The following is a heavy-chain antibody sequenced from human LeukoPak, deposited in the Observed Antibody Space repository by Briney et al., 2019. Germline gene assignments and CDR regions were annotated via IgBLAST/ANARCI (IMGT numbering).Heavy chain of an antibody. CDR1: GFTFSSYE. CDR2: ISGSGSVI. CDR3: ARDWDTDYSYDYYMDV. V-gene: IGHV3-48*03. D-gene: IGHD5-18*01. J-gene: IGHJ6*03. Sequence: PGGSLRLSCAASGFTFSSYEMNWVRQAPGKGLEWVSYISGSGSVIYYADSVKGRFTISRDNAKNSLYLQMNSLRAEDTAVYYCARDWDTDYSYDYYMDVWGKGTTVTVSS.